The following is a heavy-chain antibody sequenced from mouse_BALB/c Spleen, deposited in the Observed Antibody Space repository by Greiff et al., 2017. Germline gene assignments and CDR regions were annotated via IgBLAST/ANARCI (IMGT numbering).Heavy chain of an antibody. J-gene: IGHJ4*01. CDR1: GYTFTSYW. Sequence: VQLQQSGTVLARPGASVKMSCKASGYTFTSYWMHWVKQRPGQGLEWIGAIYPGNSDTSYNQKFKGKAKLTAVTSTSTAYMELSSLTYEDSAVYYCTSYYGNYVGYAMDYWGQGTSVTVSS. CDR2: IYPGNSDT. D-gene: IGHD2-10*01. V-gene: IGHV1-5*01. CDR3: TSYYGNYVGYAMDY.